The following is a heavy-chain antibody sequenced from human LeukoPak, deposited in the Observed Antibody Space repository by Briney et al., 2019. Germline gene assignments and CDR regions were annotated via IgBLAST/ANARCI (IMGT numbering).Heavy chain of an antibody. CDR2: ISGSGGST. V-gene: IGHV3-23*01. CDR1: GFTFSSYA. Sequence: GGSLRLSCAASGFTFSSYAMSWVRQAPGKGLEWVSAISGSGGSTYYADSVKGRFTISRDNSKNTLYLQMNSLRAEDTAVYYCAKSNGYCSGGSCFGNWFDPWGQGTLVTVSS. CDR3: AKSNGYCSGGSCFGNWFDP. J-gene: IGHJ5*02. D-gene: IGHD2-15*01.